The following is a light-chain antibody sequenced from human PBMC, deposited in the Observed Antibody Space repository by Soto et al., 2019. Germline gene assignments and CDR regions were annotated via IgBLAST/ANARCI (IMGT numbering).Light chain of an antibody. J-gene: IGKJ4*01. CDR2: ATS. CDR1: QSIGNNY. V-gene: IGKV3D-20*01. CDR3: QHYPSSPLT. Sequence: EIVLTQSPATLSLSPGERATLSCGASQSIGNNYLAWYQQKPGLAPRLLIYATSTRATGIPDRFSGSGSGTDFTLSISRLEPEDFAVYYCQHYPSSPLTLGAGT.